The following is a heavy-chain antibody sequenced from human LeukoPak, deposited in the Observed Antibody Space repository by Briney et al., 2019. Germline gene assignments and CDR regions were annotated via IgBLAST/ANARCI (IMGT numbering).Heavy chain of an antibody. D-gene: IGHD4-17*01. CDR3: ARGHYGRDY. J-gene: IGHJ4*02. CDR1: GFTFSNSW. V-gene: IGHV3-7*04. Sequence: GGSLRLSCAASGFTFSNSWMTWVRQAPGKGLEWVAHIKYDGSEKYYVDSVKGRFTISRDNAKNSLYLQMNSLRAEDTAMYYCARGHYGRDYWGQGTLVTVSS. CDR2: IKYDGSEK.